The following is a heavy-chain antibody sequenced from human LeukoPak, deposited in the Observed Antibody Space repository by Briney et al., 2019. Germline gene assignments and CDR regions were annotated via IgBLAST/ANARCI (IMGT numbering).Heavy chain of an antibody. D-gene: IGHD3-22*01. J-gene: IGHJ3*02. CDR2: ISGSGGSP. CDR3: AKAGGETRLTMLVDGGDAFDI. Sequence: PGGSLRLSCAASGFTFRSYAMRWVRQAPGKRLEWFSAISGSGGSPYYADSVKVRVTISRDNSKNTLYLERNSIRAEDAAEYCCAKAGGETRLTMLVDGGDAFDIWGQGTMVTVSS. V-gene: IGHV3-23*01. CDR1: GFTFRSYA.